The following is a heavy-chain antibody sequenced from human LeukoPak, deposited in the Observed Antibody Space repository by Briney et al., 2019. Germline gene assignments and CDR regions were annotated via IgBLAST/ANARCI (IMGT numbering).Heavy chain of an antibody. D-gene: IGHD6-13*01. Sequence: GSLRLSCAASGFTFSSYAMSWIRQPPGKGLEWIGEINHSGSTNYNPSLKSRVTISVDTSKNQFSLKLSSVTAADTAVYYCARGGSWSRFDYWGQGTLVTVSS. V-gene: IGHV4-34*01. J-gene: IGHJ4*02. CDR2: INHSGST. CDR1: GFTFSSYA. CDR3: ARGGSWSRFDY.